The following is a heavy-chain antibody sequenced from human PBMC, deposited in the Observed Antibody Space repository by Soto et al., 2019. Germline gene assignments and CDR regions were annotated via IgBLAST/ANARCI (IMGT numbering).Heavy chain of an antibody. J-gene: IGHJ4*02. D-gene: IGHD2-2*02. CDR2: ISYDGSNK. Sequence: GGSLRLSCAASGVTFSSYAMHWVRQAPGKGLEWVAVISYDGSNKYYADSVKGRFTISRDNSKNTLYLQMNSLRAEDTAVYYCARVVVVPAATPFDYWGQGTLVTVSS. V-gene: IGHV3-30-3*01. CDR3: ARVVVVPAATPFDY. CDR1: GVTFSSYA.